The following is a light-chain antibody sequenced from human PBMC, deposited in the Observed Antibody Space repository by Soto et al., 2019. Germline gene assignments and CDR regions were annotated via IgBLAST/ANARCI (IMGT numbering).Light chain of an antibody. CDR2: AAS. CDR1: QSISSY. Sequence: DIPMTQSPSSLSASVGDRVTITCRASQSISSYLNWYQQKPGKAPKLLIYAASSLQSGVPSRFSGSGSGTDFTLTISSLQPEDVATYYCQQSYSTPVTFGQGTKVEIK. V-gene: IGKV1-39*01. CDR3: QQSYSTPVT. J-gene: IGKJ1*01.